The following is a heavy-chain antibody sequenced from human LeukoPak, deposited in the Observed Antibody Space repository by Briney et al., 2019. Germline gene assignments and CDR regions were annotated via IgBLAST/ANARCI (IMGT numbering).Heavy chain of an antibody. V-gene: IGHV3-23*01. Sequence: GGTLRLSCAASGFTFSSYAMSWVRQAPGKGLEWVSAISGSGGSTYYADSVKGRFTISRDNSKNTLYLQMNSLRAEDTAVYYCGRSIAVAGGYFDYWGQGTLVTVSS. CDR2: ISGSGGST. CDR3: GRSIAVAGGYFDY. J-gene: IGHJ4*02. D-gene: IGHD6-19*01. CDR1: GFTFSSYA.